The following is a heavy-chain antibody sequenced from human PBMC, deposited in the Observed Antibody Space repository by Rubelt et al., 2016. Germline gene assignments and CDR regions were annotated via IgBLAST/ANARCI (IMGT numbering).Heavy chain of an antibody. CDR3: ARRDGYNWDDAFDI. CDR1: GYTFTSYG. Sequence: QVQLVQSGAEVKKPGASVKVSCKASGYTFTSYGISWVRQAPGQGLERMGWISAYNGNTNYAKKLLGRVTMTTDTSTSTAYMGLRSLRSDDTAVYYCARRDGYNWDDAFDIWGQGTMVTVSS. J-gene: IGHJ3*02. CDR2: ISAYNGNT. V-gene: IGHV1-18*01. D-gene: IGHD5-24*01.